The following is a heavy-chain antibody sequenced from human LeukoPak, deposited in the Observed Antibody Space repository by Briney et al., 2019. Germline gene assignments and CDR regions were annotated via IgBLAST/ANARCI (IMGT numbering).Heavy chain of an antibody. CDR1: GFTFDDYA. CDR2: ISWNSGSI. CDR3: AKGIVVVTDGMDV. Sequence: GGSLRLSCAASGFTFDDYAMHWVRQAPGEGLEWVSGISWNSGSIGYADSVKGRFTISRDNAKNSLYLQMNSLRAEDTALYYCAKGIVVVTDGMDVWGQGTTVTVSS. J-gene: IGHJ6*02. V-gene: IGHV3-9*01. D-gene: IGHD2-21*02.